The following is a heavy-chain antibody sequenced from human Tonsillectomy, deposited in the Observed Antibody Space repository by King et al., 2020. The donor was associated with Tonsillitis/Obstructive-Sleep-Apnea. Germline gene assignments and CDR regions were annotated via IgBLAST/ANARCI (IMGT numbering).Heavy chain of an antibody. CDR3: AKGRDFYYMDV. V-gene: IGHV3-9*01. Sequence: QLVQSGGGLVQPGRSLRLSCTASGFTFDDYAMHWVRQAPGEGLEWVSGITWNSGSIGYADSVKGRFTISRDNAKNSLYLQMNSLRAEDTALYYCAKGRDFYYMDVWGKGTTVTVSS. J-gene: IGHJ6*03. CDR2: ITWNSGSI. CDR1: GFTFDDYA.